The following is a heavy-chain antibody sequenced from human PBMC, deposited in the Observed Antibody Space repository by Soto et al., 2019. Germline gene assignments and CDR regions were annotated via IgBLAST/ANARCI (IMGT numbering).Heavy chain of an antibody. CDR3: ARDSFARSGRYGMDL. CDR2: INPDTDDT. J-gene: IGHJ6*02. Sequence: QLLQSGAEVRKPGASVKVSCKASGYTFIDYYMHWVRQAPGQGLEWMGWINPDTDDTHYAQKFQGRLIMTSDTSINTVYMELSRLTSDDTAVYYCARDSFARSGRYGMDLWGQGTTVTVSS. CDR1: GYTFIDYY. D-gene: IGHD3-3*01. V-gene: IGHV1-2*02.